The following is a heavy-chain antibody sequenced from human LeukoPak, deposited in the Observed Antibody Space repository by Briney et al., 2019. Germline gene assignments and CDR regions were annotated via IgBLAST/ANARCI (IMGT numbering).Heavy chain of an antibody. CDR2: IIPIFGTS. V-gene: IGHV1-69*06. Sequence: SVKVSCKASGYTFTSYGISWVRQAPGQGLEWMGGIIPIFGTSNYAQKFQGRITITADKSTSTAYMELSSLRSEDTAVYYCARDGFRYDSSGYYFDYWGQGTLVTVSS. CDR1: GYTFTSYG. D-gene: IGHD3-22*01. J-gene: IGHJ4*02. CDR3: ARDGFRYDSSGYYFDY.